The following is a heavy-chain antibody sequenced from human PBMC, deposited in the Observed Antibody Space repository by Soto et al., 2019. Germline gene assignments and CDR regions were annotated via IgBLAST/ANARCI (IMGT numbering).Heavy chain of an antibody. D-gene: IGHD5-12*01. CDR2: ISGSGGST. V-gene: IGHV3-23*01. CDR1: GFTFSSYA. CDR3: AKCPWLPSSHYYSSMDV. Sequence: PGGSLRLSCAASGFTFSSYAMSWVRQAPGKGLEWVSAISGSGGSTYYADSVKGRFTISRDNSKNTLYLQMNSLRAEDTAVYYCAKCPWLPSSHYYSSMDVSGKGTTVTVSS. J-gene: IGHJ6*03.